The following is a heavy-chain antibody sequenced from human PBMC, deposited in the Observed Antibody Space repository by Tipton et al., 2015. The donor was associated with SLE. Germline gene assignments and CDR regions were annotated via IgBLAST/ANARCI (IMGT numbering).Heavy chain of an antibody. Sequence: GSLRLSCAASGFTFYNYAMSWVRQAPGKGLEWVSLIYSGGSAYYADSVKGRFTISRDDSKNTLYLQMNSLRPEDTAVYYCAKYSLPLWFRVPSPFDPWGQGTLVTVSS. D-gene: IGHD3-10*01. CDR1: GFTFYNYA. J-gene: IGHJ5*02. V-gene: IGHV3-23*03. CDR3: AKYSLPLWFRVPSPFDP. CDR2: IYSGGSA.